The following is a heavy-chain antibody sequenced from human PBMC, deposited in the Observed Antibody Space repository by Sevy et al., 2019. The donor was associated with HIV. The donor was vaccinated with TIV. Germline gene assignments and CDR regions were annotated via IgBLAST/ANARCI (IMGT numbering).Heavy chain of an antibody. CDR1: GFDFRSYE. J-gene: IGHJ5*02. CDR2: IDTTGTAI. Sequence: GGSLRLSCAASGFDFRSYEMSWVRQAPGKGLQWVSYIDTTGTAIYADSVKGRFTISRDNAKNSLFLQMCGLRPDDTAVYYCVRDTHRSGYCGVTCPRASDLWGQGTLVTVSS. CDR3: VRDTHRSGYCGVTCPRASDL. D-gene: IGHD3-22*01. V-gene: IGHV3-48*03.